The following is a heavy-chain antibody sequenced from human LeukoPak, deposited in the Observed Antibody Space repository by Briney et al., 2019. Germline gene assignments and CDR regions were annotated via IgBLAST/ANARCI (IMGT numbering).Heavy chain of an antibody. CDR3: ALIGHSSSSGEGDYYYGMDV. Sequence: ASVKVSCKASGYTFTGYYMHWVRQAPGQGLEWMGWINPNSGGTNYAQKLQGRVTMTRDTSISTAYMELSRLRSDDTAVYYCALIGHSSSSGEGDYYYGMDVWGQGTTVTVSS. CDR2: INPNSGGT. V-gene: IGHV1-2*02. D-gene: IGHD6-6*01. CDR1: GYTFTGYY. J-gene: IGHJ6*02.